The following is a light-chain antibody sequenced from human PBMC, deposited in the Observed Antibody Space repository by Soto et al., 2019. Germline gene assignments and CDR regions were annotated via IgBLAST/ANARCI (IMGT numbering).Light chain of an antibody. V-gene: IGLV2-14*01. CDR1: NSDIGGYNF. CDR2: DVT. CDR3: SSYPSSSTLV. Sequence: QSALTQPAFVSGSPGQSITISCTGTNSDIGGYNFVSWYQQHPGKVPKLMIYDVTNRPSGVSNRFSGSKSGNTASLTISGLQAEDEADYYCSSYPSSSTLVFGTGTKVTVL. J-gene: IGLJ1*01.